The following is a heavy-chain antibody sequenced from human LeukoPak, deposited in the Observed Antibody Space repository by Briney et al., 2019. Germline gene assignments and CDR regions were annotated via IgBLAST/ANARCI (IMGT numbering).Heavy chain of an antibody. CDR1: GGSFSGYY. D-gene: IGHD6-13*01. CDR3: AGVGLAAAGVFDY. Sequence: SETLSLTCAVYGGSFSGYYWSWIRQPPGKGLEWIGEIYHSGSTNYNPSLKSRVTISVDKSKNQFSLKLSSVTAADTAVYYCAGVGLAAAGVFDYWGQGTLVTVSS. CDR2: IYHSGST. V-gene: IGHV4-34*01. J-gene: IGHJ4*02.